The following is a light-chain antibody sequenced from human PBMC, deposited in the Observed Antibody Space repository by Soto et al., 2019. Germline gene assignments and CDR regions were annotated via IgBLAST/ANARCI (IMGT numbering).Light chain of an antibody. CDR3: QQYQSIPFT. CDR1: QSISTY. V-gene: IGKV4-1*01. CDR2: WSS. J-gene: IGKJ3*01. Sequence: DIQMTQSPSSLSASVGDRVTITCRASQSISTYLSWYRQKPGQPPRLLIYWSSTRESGVPDRFSGSGSGTDFTLTVSSLQAEDAAVYYCQQYQSIPFTFGPGTKVHI.